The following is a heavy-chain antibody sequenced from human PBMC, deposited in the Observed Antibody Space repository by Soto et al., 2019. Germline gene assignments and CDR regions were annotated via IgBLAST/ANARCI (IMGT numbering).Heavy chain of an antibody. D-gene: IGHD3-22*01. V-gene: IGHV4-30-2*03. CDR3: ARNGTNYYDSSGSKGYFDY. CDR2: IYYSGST. J-gene: IGHJ4*02. Sequence: SETLSLTCAVSGGSISSGGYSWSWIRQPPGKGLEWIGYIYYSGSTYYNPSLKSRVTLSVDTSKNQFSLKLSSVTAADTAVYYCARNGTNYYDSSGSKGYFDYWGQGTLVTVSS. CDR1: GGSISSGGYS.